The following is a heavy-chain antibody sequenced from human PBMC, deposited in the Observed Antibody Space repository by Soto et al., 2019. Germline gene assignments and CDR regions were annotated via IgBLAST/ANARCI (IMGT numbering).Heavy chain of an antibody. CDR3: YCNGCSPGC. Sequence: GGSLRLSCAASGFMFANYAMGWVRQAPGKGLEWVSAIGGTADSTQYADSVKGRFIISRDNSKNALYLQMNSLRVEDTAVYYCYCNGCSPGCWRQGTRVTV. D-gene: IGHD2-15*01. CDR2: IGGTADST. V-gene: IGHV3-23*01. J-gene: IGHJ4*02. CDR1: GFMFANYA.